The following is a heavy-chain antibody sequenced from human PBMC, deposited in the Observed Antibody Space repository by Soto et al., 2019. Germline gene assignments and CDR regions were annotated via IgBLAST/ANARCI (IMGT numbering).Heavy chain of an antibody. J-gene: IGHJ6*02. CDR2: INPSGGST. CDR3: ARDREVTTTDAIYYSYYGMDV. Sequence: QVQLVQSGAEVKKPGASVKVSCKASGYTFTSYYMHWVRQAPGQGLEWMGIINPSGGSTSYAQKFQGRVTMTRDTSTSTVYMELSSLRSEDTAVYYCARDREVTTTDAIYYSYYGMDVWGQGTTVTVSS. V-gene: IGHV1-46*01. D-gene: IGHD4-17*01. CDR1: GYTFTSYY.